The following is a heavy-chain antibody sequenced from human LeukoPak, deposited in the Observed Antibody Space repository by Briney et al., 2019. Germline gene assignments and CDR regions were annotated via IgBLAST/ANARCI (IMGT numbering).Heavy chain of an antibody. CDR1: GGSISSSSYY. CDR3: ARGRGYCDY. V-gene: IGHV4-39*07. CDR2: IYYSGST. J-gene: IGHJ4*02. Sequence: SETLSLTCTVSGGSISSSSYYWGWIRQPPGKGLEWIGSIYYSGSTNYNPSLKSRVTISVDTSKNQFSLKLSSVTAADTAVYYCARGRGYCDYWGQGTLVTVSS.